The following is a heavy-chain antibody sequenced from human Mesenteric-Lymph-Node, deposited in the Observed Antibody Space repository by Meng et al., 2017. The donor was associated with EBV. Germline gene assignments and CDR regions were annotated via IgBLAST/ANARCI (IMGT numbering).Heavy chain of an antibody. CDR3: ARDGGAGGAKGY. CDR2: INPSGGNT. D-gene: IGHD3-16*01. J-gene: IGHJ4*02. Sequence: QVQLVQSGAEVKKPGASGKVSCKASGYTFTSYYMHWVRQAPGQGLEWMGIINPSGGNTNYAQKFQGRVTVTTDRATSTAYMELWRLRYDDTAVYYCARDGGAGGAKGYWGQGTLVTVSS. CDR1: GYTFTSYY. V-gene: IGHV1-46*01.